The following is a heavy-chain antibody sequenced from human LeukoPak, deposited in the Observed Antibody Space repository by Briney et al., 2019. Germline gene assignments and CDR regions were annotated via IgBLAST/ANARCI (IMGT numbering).Heavy chain of an antibody. CDR2: INSDGSST. CDR1: GFTFSSYW. V-gene: IGHV3-74*01. CDR3: AMEGYSGNYPAY. J-gene: IGHJ4*02. D-gene: IGHD1-26*01. Sequence: TGGSLRLSCAASGFTFSSYWMHWVRQAPGKGLVWVSRINSDGSSTSYADSVKGRFTISRDNAKNTLYLQMNSLRAEDTAVYYCAMEGYSGNYPAYWGQGTLVTVSS.